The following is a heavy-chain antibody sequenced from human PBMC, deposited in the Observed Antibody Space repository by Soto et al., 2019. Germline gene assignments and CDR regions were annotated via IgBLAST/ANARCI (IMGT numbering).Heavy chain of an antibody. CDR3: AHRVLRTVFGLVTTTAIYFDF. Sequence: QITLNESGPTQVKPRQTLTLTCTFSGVSLTTSGVGVGWIRQSPGKAPEWIALIYWDDDKRYSPSLKSRLTITKDTTKNQVVLTIADLDPADTATYYCAHRVLRTVFGLVTTTAIYFDFWGQGTPVAVSS. V-gene: IGHV2-5*02. D-gene: IGHD3-3*01. CDR1: GVSLTTSGVG. J-gene: IGHJ4*02. CDR2: IYWDDDK.